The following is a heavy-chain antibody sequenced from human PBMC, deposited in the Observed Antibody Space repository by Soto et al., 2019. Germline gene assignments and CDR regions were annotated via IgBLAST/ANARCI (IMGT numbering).Heavy chain of an antibody. V-gene: IGHV4-39*01. CDR1: GGSISSSSYY. CDR3: ARHDNIAAADEY. D-gene: IGHD6-13*01. Sequence: SETLSLTCTVSGGSISSSSYYWGWIRQPPGKGLEWIGSIYYSGSTYYNPSLKSRVTISVDTSKNQFSLKLSSVTAADTAVYYCARHDNIAAADEYWGQGTLVTVSS. CDR2: IYYSGST. J-gene: IGHJ4*02.